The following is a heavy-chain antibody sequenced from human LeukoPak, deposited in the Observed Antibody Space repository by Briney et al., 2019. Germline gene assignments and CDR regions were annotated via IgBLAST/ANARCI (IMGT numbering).Heavy chain of an antibody. CDR3: ARGGLTIAEATTSWYLDY. Sequence: GGSLRLSCAASGVTFSTYGMHWVRQAQGKGLEWVALIGYDGSNENYADSVKGRFTISRDNSRNTLYLQMNSLRGEDTAVYYCARGGLTIAEATTSWYLDYWGQGTLVTVSS. D-gene: IGHD1-26*01. V-gene: IGHV3-33*01. CDR2: IGYDGSNE. J-gene: IGHJ4*02. CDR1: GVTFSTYG.